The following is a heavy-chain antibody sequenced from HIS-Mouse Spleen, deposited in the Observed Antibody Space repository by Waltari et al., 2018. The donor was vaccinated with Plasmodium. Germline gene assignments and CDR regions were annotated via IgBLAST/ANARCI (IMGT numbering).Heavy chain of an antibody. V-gene: IGHV2-70*15. D-gene: IGHD6-6*01. CDR3: ARTTYSSSSAKYYYYGMDV. CDR1: GFSLSTSGMC. J-gene: IGHJ6*02. CDR2: IDWDDDK. Sequence: QVTLRESGPALVKPTQTLTLTCTFSGFSLSTSGMCVSWIRQPPGKALEWLARIDWDDDKYYSTSLKTRLTISKDTSKNPVVLTMTNMDPVDTATYYCARTTYSSSSAKYYYYGMDVCGQGTTVTVSS.